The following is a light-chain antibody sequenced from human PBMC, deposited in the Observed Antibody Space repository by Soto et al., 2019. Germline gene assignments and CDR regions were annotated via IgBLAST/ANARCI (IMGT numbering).Light chain of an antibody. CDR3: SSYTTRTTLYV. V-gene: IGLV2-14*01. CDR1: SSDVGSSNY. Sequence: QSVLTQPASVSGSPGQSITISCTGTSSDVGSSNYVSWYQLHPGKAPKLMIYEVSNRPSWVSNRFSGSKSGDTASLTIYGLQAEDEADYYCSSYTTRTTLYVFGTRTKPTVL. J-gene: IGLJ1*01. CDR2: EVS.